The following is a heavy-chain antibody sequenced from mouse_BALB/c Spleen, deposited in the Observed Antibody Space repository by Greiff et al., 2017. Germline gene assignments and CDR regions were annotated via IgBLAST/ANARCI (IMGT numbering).Heavy chain of an antibody. J-gene: IGHJ3*01. Sequence: QVQLQQSGPELVKPGASVKMSCKASGYTFTDYVISWVKQRTGQGLEWIGEIYPGSGSTYYNEKFKGKATLTADKSSNTAYMQLSSLTSEDSAVYFCASGYYRYGAWFAYWGQGTLVTVSA. V-gene: IGHV1-77*01. CDR3: ASGYYRYGAWFAY. CDR2: IYPGSGST. CDR1: GYTFTDYV. D-gene: IGHD2-14*01.